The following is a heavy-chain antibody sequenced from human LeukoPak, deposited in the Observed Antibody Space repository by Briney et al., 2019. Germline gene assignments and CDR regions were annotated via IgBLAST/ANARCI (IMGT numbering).Heavy chain of an antibody. Sequence: GGSLRLSCAASGFTFSSYWMSWVRQAPGKGLEWVANIKQDGSEKYYADSVKGRFTISRDNSKNTLYLQMNSLRAEDTAVYYCAKDYYGSGKGYYFDYWGQGTLVTVSS. CDR2: IKQDGSEK. CDR3: AKDYYGSGKGYYFDY. D-gene: IGHD3-10*01. CDR1: GFTFSSYW. J-gene: IGHJ4*02. V-gene: IGHV3-7*01.